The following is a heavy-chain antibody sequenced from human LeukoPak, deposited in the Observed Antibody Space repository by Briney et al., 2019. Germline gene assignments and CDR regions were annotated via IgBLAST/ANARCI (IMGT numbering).Heavy chain of an antibody. CDR2: IHHSGST. V-gene: IGHV4-38-2*02. Sequence: SETLPLTCSVSGYSINSGSYWGWIRQPPGKGLEWIASIHHSGSTYYNPSLKSRVTIPVDTSKNQLSLKLTSVTAADTAVYYCAKVGSKYSFDYWGQGTLVTVSS. CDR1: GYSINSGSY. J-gene: IGHJ4*02. CDR3: AKVGSKYSFDY. D-gene: IGHD2/OR15-2a*01.